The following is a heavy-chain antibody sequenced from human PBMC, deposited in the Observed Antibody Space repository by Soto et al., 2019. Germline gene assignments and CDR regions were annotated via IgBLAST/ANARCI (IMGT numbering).Heavy chain of an antibody. CDR2: IYYSGST. J-gene: IGHJ4*02. V-gene: IGHV4-39*01. D-gene: IGHD5-12*01. CDR3: ARCRGYSGYD. CDR1: GGSISSSSYY. Sequence: PSETLSLTCTVSGGSISSSSYYWGWIRQPPGKGLEWIGSIYYSGSTYYNPSLKSRVTISVDTSKNQFSLKLSSVTAADTAVYYRARCRGYSGYDWGQGNLVTVSS.